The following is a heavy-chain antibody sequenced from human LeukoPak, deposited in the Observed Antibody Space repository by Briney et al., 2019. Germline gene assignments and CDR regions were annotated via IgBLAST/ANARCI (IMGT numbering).Heavy chain of an antibody. CDR1: GGSTSSGDYY. CDR2: MYYSGST. D-gene: IGHD3-22*01. V-gene: IGHV4-30-4*01. J-gene: IGHJ5*02. CDR3: ARPYYYDSRIDP. Sequence: SQTLSLTCTASGGSTSSGDYYWSWIRQPPGKGLEWIAYMYYSGSTYYNPSLKSRVTMSADTSKNQLSLKLSSVTAADTAVYYCARPYYYDSRIDPWGQGILVTVSS.